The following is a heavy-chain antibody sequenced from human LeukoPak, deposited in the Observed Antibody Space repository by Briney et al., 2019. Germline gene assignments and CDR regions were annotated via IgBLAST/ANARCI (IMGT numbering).Heavy chain of an antibody. Sequence: ASVNVSCKASGYSFTGYYMHWVRQAPGQGLEWMGRINPKRGGTNYAQKFQGRVTITADESTSTAYMELSSLRSEDTAVYYCASDAMVRGVIMSGGHYFDYWGQGTLVTVSS. CDR2: INPKRGGT. J-gene: IGHJ4*02. V-gene: IGHV1-2*06. CDR3: ASDAMVRGVIMSGGHYFDY. CDR1: GYSFTGYY. D-gene: IGHD3-10*01.